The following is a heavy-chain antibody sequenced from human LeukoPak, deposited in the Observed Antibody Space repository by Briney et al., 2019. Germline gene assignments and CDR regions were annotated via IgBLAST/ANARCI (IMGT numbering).Heavy chain of an antibody. J-gene: IGHJ4*02. CDR2: IWYDGSNK. D-gene: IGHD2-21*02. V-gene: IGHV3-33*08. CDR3: ARVAYCGGDCYYFDY. CDR1: GFSFSSYG. Sequence: GGSLRLSCAASGFSFSSYGMHWVRQAPGKGLEWVAVIWYDGSNKYYADSVKGRFTISRDNSKNTLYLQMNSLRAEDTAVYYCARVAYCGGDCYYFDYWGQGTLVTVSS.